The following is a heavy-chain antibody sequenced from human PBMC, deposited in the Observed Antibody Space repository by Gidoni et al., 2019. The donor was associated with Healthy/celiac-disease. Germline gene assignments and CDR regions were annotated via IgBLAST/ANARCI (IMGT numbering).Heavy chain of an antibody. CDR1: GFTFGDYA. D-gene: IGHD3-10*01. CDR3: TRKRYGSGSDYFDY. CDR2: IRSKAYGGTT. J-gene: IGHJ4*02. Sequence: EVQLVESGGGLVKPGRSLRLSCTASGFTFGDYAMSWFRQAPGKGLEWGGFIRSKAYGGTTEYAASVKGRFTISRDDSKSIAYLQMNSLKTEDTAVYYCTRKRYGSGSDYFDYWGQGTLVTVSS. V-gene: IGHV3-49*05.